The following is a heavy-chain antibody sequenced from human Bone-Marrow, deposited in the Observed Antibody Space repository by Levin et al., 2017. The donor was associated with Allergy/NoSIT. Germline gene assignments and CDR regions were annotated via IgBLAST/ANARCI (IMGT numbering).Heavy chain of an antibody. J-gene: IGHJ4*02. CDR3: AREYPQTSFDY. CDR2: ISSSSSYI. CDR1: GFTFSSYS. V-gene: IGHV3-21*01. Sequence: LSLTCAASGFTFSSYSMNWVRQAPGKGLEWVSSISSSSSYIYYADSVKGRFTISRDNAKNSLYLQMNSLRAEDTAVYYCAREYPQTSFDYWGQGTLVTVSS. D-gene: IGHD2-2*02.